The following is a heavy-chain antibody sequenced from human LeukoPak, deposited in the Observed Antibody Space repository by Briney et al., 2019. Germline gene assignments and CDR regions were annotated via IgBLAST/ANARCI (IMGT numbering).Heavy chain of an antibody. J-gene: IGHJ4*02. CDR3: ARDLLSLPHKYFDS. CDR1: GFSFSNYG. Sequence: GGSLRLSCAAPGFSFSNYGMHWVRQAPGKGLEWVAYIRYDGSQKYYGDSVKGRFTISRDNSKNTVYLQMDSLRDEDTAVYYCARDLLSLPHKYFDSWGKGTLVTVSS. CDR2: IRYDGSQK. D-gene: IGHD3-16*01. V-gene: IGHV3-30*02.